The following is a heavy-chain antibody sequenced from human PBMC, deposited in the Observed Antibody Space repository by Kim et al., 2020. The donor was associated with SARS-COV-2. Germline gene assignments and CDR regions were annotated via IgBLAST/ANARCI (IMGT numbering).Heavy chain of an antibody. D-gene: IGHD3-10*01. CDR3: AKALRSMVRGVIILDPYYYYYGMDF. J-gene: IGHJ6*02. CDR1: GFTFDDYA. CDR2: ISGDGGST. Sequence: GGSLRLSCAASGFTFDDYAMHWVRQAPGKGLEWVSLISGDGGSTYYADSVKGRFTISRDNSKNSLYLQMNSLRTEDTALYYCAKALRSMVRGVIILDPYYYYYGMDFWGQGTTVTVSS. V-gene: IGHV3-43*02.